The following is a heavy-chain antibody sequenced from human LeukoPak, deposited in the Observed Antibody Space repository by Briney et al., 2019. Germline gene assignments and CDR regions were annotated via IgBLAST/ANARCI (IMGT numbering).Heavy chain of an antibody. D-gene: IGHD2-2*01. Sequence: QPGGSLRLSCTASRFTFSTYAMSWVRQAPGKGLEWVSSISGSGDTTYYTGSVKGRFTISRGNSKNALYLQMSSLRAEDTAVYYCAKSQRNDQQVVQRIDYWGQGTLVTVSS. CDR3: AKSQRNDQQVVQRIDY. J-gene: IGHJ4*02. CDR1: RFTFSTYA. V-gene: IGHV3-23*01. CDR2: ISGSGDTT.